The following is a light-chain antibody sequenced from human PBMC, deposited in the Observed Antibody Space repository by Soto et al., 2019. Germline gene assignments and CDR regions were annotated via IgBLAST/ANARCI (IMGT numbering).Light chain of an antibody. J-gene: IGKJ5*01. CDR1: QSVSSN. Sequence: EIVMTQSPATLSVSPGERATLSCRASQSVSSNLAWYQQKPGQAPRLLIYGATSRATGIPDRFSGSGSGTDFTLTISSLQPQDFATYYCLQDFNYFSFGQGTRLEIK. CDR3: LQDFNYFS. CDR2: GAT. V-gene: IGKV3D-15*01.